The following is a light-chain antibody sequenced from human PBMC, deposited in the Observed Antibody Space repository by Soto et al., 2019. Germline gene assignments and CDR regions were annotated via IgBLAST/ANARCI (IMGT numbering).Light chain of an antibody. J-gene: IGLJ3*02. V-gene: IGLV2-23*01. CDR3: SSYLYTNRWV. CDR1: SSVGLNCDA. Sequence: QSALTQAASVSGSPGQSVTISCTGTSSVGLNCDAVSWYQHRPGQAPKLIIYEGNKRPSGVSNRFSASRSDNMASLTVSGLQAEDEAHYYYSSYLYTNRWVFGGRTKLAVL. CDR2: EGN.